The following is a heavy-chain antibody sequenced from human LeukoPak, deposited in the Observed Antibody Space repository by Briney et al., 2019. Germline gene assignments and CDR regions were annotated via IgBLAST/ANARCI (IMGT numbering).Heavy chain of an antibody. CDR2: ISYDGSNK. D-gene: IGHD3-3*01. CDR3: AKEGRWDFWSGYFSEEGNQI. V-gene: IGHV3-30-3*01. J-gene: IGHJ3*02. CDR1: GFTFSNYA. Sequence: GGSLRLSCAASGFTFSNYAMHWVRQAPGKGLEWVAVISYDGSNKYYADSVKGRFTISRDNSKNTLYLQMNSLRAEDTAVYYCAKEGRWDFWSGYFSEEGNQIWGQGTMVTVSS.